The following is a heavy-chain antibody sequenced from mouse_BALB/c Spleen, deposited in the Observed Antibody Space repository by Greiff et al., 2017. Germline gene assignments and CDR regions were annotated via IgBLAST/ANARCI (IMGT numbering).Heavy chain of an antibody. D-gene: IGHD1-1*01. Sequence: VQLQQPGAELVKPGASVKLSCKASGYTFTSYWMHWVKQRPGQGLEWIGEINPSNGRTNYNEKFKSKATLTVDKSSSTAYMQLSSLTSEDSAVYFCARSTDYYGSSPPFDYWGQGTTLTVSS. CDR2: INPSNGRT. CDR1: GYTFTSYW. J-gene: IGHJ2*01. V-gene: IGHV1S81*02. CDR3: ARSTDYYGSSPPFDY.